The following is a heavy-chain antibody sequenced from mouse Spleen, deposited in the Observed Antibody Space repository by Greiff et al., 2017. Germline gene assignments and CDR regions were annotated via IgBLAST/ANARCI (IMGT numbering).Heavy chain of an antibody. CDR2: IHPNSGST. CDR3: ARWDGGNRAMDY. V-gene: IGHV1-64*01. J-gene: IGHJ4*01. CDR1: GYTFTSYW. Sequence: QVHVKQPGAELVQPGASVKLSCKASGYTFTSYWMHWVKQRPGQGLEWIGMIHPNSGSTNYNEKFKSKATLTVDKSSSTAYMQLSSLTSEDSAVYYCARWDGGNRAMDYWGQGTSVTVSS. D-gene: IGHD2-1*01.